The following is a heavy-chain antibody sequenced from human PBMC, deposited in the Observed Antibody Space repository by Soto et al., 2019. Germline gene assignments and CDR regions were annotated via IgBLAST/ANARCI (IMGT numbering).Heavy chain of an antibody. CDR1: GFSLSTSGVG. CDR3: GHREAYGVDV. Sequence: QITLKESGPTLVKPTQTLTLTCTFSGFSLSTSGVGVGWIRQPPGKALEWLALIYWDDDKRYRPSLKSRLTIXXDTSKNQVVLTMTNMDPVDTATYYRGHREAYGVDVWGQGTTVTVSS. V-gene: IGHV2-5*02. CDR2: IYWDDDK. D-gene: IGHD1-26*01. J-gene: IGHJ6*02.